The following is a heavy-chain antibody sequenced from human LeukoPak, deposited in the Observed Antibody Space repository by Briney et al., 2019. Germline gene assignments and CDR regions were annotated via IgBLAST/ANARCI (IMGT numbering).Heavy chain of an antibody. V-gene: IGHV5-51*01. D-gene: IGHD1-1*01. CDR3: ARQDGNSKYYFDY. CDR2: TYPGDSDT. J-gene: IGHJ4*02. Sequence: GESLKISSKGSGYSFTYYWIGGVRQLPGKGLEWMGITYPGDSDTRYRPSFQGQVTISVDKSISTAYLQWSSLKASDTAMYYCARQDGNSKYYFDYWGQGTLVTVSS. CDR1: GYSFTYYW.